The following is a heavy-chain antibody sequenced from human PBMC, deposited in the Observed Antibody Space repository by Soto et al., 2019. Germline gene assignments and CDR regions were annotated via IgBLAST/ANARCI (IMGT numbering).Heavy chain of an antibody. Sequence: PGGSLRLSCAASGFTFSSYAVSWVRQAPGKGPEWISSISGSGTTIYYADSVKGRFTNSRHNSKNTPYLKMSSLRAEDTAVYYCAKVFYYYDSSGHYYFDYWGQGTLVTVSS. CDR3: AKVFYYYDSSGHYYFDY. J-gene: IGHJ4*02. CDR2: ISGSGTTI. CDR1: GFTFSSYA. D-gene: IGHD3-22*01. V-gene: IGHV3-23*01.